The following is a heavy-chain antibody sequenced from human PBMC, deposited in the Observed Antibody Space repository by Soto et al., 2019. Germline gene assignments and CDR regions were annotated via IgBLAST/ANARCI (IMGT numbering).Heavy chain of an antibody. CDR2: IYYSGST. D-gene: IGHD3-22*01. V-gene: IGHV4-39*02. CDR1: GGSISSSSYY. Sequence: QLQLQESGPGLVKPSETLSLTCTVSGGSISSSSYYWGWIRQPPGKGLEWIGSIYYSGSTYYNPSLKSRVTISVDTSKNQFSLKLSSVTAADTAVYYCARDRRDSSGYSRGPWPQNDYWGQGTLVTVSS. CDR3: ARDRRDSSGYSRGPWPQNDY. J-gene: IGHJ4*02.